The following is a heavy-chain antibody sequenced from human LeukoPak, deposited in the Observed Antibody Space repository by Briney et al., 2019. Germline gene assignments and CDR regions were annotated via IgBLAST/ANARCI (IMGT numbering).Heavy chain of an antibody. J-gene: IGHJ4*02. V-gene: IGHV4-39*07. Sequence: SETLSLTCTVSGGSISSSSYYWGWIRQPPGKGLEWIGSIYYSGSTYYNPSLKSRVTISVDTSKNQFSLKLSSVTAADTAVYYCARSTMVRGVIRNPLDYWGQGTLVTVSS. CDR3: ARSTMVRGVIRNPLDY. CDR2: IYYSGST. CDR1: GGSISSSSYY. D-gene: IGHD3-10*01.